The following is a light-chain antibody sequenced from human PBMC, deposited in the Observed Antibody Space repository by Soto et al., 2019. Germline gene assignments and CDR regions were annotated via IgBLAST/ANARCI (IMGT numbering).Light chain of an antibody. CDR2: DVS. J-gene: IGLJ1*01. CDR1: SSDIGGYDH. Sequence: QSLLTQPASVSGSPGQSITIPCTGTSSDIGGYDHVSWYQQHPGKAPKLMVYDVSNRPSGVSDRFSGSKSANTASLTISGLQAEDEADYYCNSYTTSSSLYVFGTGTKITV. CDR3: NSYTTSSSLYV. V-gene: IGLV2-14*01.